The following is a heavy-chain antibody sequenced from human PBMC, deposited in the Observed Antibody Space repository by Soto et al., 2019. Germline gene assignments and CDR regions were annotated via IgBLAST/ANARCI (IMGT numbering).Heavy chain of an antibody. D-gene: IGHD2-8*01. CDR2: IVVGSGNT. V-gene: IGHV1-58*01. Sequence: SVKVSCKASGFTFTSSAVHWVRQARGQRLELIGWIVVGSGNTNYAQKSQERVTITRDMSTSTAYMELSSLRSEDTAVYYCAAGSYCTNGVCQVYYYYGMDVWGQGTTVTVYS. CDR3: AAGSYCTNGVCQVYYYYGMDV. J-gene: IGHJ6*02. CDR1: GFTFTSSA.